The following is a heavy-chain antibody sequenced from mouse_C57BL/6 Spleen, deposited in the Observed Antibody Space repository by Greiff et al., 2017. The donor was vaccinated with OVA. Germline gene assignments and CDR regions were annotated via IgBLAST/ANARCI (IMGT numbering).Heavy chain of an antibody. Sequence: DVKLVESGGGLVQPGGSLKLSCAASGFTFSDYYMYWVRQTPEKRLEWVAYISNGGGSTYYPDTVKGRFTISRDNAKNTLYLQMSRLKSEDTAMYYCARQLGRGYFDVWGTGTTVTVSS. CDR1: GFTFSDYY. CDR2: ISNGGGST. D-gene: IGHD4-1*01. V-gene: IGHV5-12*01. CDR3: ARQLGRGYFDV. J-gene: IGHJ1*03.